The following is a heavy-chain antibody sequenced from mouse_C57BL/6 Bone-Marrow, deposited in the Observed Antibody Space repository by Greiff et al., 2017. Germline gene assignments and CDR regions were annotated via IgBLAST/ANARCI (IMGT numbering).Heavy chain of an antibody. CDR1: GFNIKDDY. CDR3: TFYYCGPIRDY. J-gene: IGHJ2*01. D-gene: IGHD1-1*01. Sequence: EVQLQQSGAELVRPGASVKLSCTASGFNIKDDYMHWVKQRPEQGLEWIGWIDPENGDTEYASKFQGKATITADTSSNTAYLQLSSLTSEDTAVYYCTFYYCGPIRDYWGQGTTLTVSS. CDR2: IDPENGDT. V-gene: IGHV14-4*01.